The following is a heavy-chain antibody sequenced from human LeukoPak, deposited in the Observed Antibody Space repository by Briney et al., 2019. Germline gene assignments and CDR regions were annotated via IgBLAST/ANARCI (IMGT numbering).Heavy chain of an antibody. CDR3: AREMGGYSYGYAAFGY. D-gene: IGHD5-18*01. Sequence: PSETLSLTCTVSGGSISNKYWSWIRQPPGKGLEWIGYIYYSGSTNYNPSLKSRVTISVDTSKNQFSLKLSSVTAADTAVYYCAREMGGYSYGYAAFGYWGQGTLVTVSS. J-gene: IGHJ4*02. CDR1: GGSISNKY. V-gene: IGHV4-59*01. CDR2: IYYSGST.